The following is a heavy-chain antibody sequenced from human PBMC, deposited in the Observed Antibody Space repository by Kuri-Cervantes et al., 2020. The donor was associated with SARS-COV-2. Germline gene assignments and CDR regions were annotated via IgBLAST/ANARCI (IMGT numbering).Heavy chain of an antibody. Sequence: GESLKISCKGSGYSFTSYWIGWVRQMPGKGLEWMGIIYPGDSDTRYSPSFQGQVTILADKSISTAYLQWSSLKASDTAMYYCARLLTWFGELSGWFDPWGQGTLVTVSS. D-gene: IGHD3-10*01. J-gene: IGHJ5*02. V-gene: IGHV5-51*01. CDR3: ARLLTWFGELSGWFDP. CDR1: GYSFTSYW. CDR2: IYPGDSDT.